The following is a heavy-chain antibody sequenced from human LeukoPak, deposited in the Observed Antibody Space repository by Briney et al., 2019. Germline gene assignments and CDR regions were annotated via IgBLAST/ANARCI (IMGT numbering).Heavy chain of an antibody. CDR2: ISSSSSYI. J-gene: IGHJ4*02. Sequence: GGSLRLSCAASGFTFSSYSMNWVRQAPGKGLEWVSSISSSSSYIYYADSVKGRFTISRDNSKNTLYLQMNSLRAEDTAVYYCAKDPQWLVRSPYYFDYWGQGTLVTVSS. D-gene: IGHD6-19*01. CDR1: GFTFSSYS. V-gene: IGHV3-21*04. CDR3: AKDPQWLVRSPYYFDY.